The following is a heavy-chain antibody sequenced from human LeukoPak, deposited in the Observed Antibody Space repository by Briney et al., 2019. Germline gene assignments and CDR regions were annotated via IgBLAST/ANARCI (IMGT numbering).Heavy chain of an antibody. J-gene: IGHJ3*02. CDR3: AREGGFDI. Sequence: PGGALRLSCVASGFTFSSYEMNWVRQAPGKGLEWVSYISSSGRPIYYAESVKGRFTISRDNAKNSLYLQMNSLRDEDTALYCSAREGGFDIWGQGTVVTVSS. CDR2: ISSSGRPI. CDR1: GFTFSSYE. D-gene: IGHD2-15*01. V-gene: IGHV3-48*03.